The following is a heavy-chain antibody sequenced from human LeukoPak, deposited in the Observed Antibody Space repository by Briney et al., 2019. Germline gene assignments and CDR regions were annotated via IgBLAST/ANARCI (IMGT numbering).Heavy chain of an antibody. J-gene: IGHJ4*02. V-gene: IGHV3-23*01. CDR3: AKRGVVIRVILVGFHKEAYYFDS. CDR2: ISDSGGST. Sequence: PGGSLRLSCAVSGITLSNYGMSWGRQAPGRGLEWVAGISDSGGSTNYADSVKGRFTISRDNPKNTLYLQMNSLRAEDTAVYFCAKRGVVIRVILVGFHKEAYYFDSWGQGALVTVSS. CDR1: GITLSNYG. D-gene: IGHD3-22*01.